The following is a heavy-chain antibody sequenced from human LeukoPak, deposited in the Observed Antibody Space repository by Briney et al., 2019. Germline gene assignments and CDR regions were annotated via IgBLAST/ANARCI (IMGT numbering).Heavy chain of an antibody. V-gene: IGHV4-34*01. CDR1: GGSFGGYY. Sequence: SETLSLTCAVYGGSFGGYYWSWIRQPPGKGLEWIGEINHSGSTNYNPSLKSRVTISVDTSKNQFSLKLSSVTAADTAVYYCARVRLLWFGELLDFDYWGQGTLVTVSS. J-gene: IGHJ4*02. CDR2: INHSGST. CDR3: ARVRLLWFGELLDFDY. D-gene: IGHD3-10*01.